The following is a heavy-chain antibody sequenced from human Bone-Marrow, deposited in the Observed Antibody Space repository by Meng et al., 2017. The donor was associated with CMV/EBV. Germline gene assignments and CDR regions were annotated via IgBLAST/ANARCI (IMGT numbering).Heavy chain of an antibody. CDR3: ARRLPSVEGATTFDY. D-gene: IGHD5/OR15-5a*01. J-gene: IGHJ4*02. V-gene: IGHV1-18*01. CDR1: GYDFLNHG. CDR2: ITTYNDNR. Sequence: ASVKVSCKVSGYDFLNHGISWVRQTPGQGLEWMGWITTYNDNRNYGEKFQDRLSLTTDTSTSTAYMELRSLTSDDTAVYYCARRLPSVEGATTFDYWGQGTLVTVSS.